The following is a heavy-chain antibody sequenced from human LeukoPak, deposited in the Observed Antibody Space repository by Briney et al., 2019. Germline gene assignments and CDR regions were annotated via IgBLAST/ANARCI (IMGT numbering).Heavy chain of an antibody. D-gene: IGHD1-1*01. CDR2: ISYDGSNK. J-gene: IGHJ4*02. Sequence: PGGSLRLSCAASGFTFSSYALHWVRQAPGKGLEWVAFISYDGSNKYYADSVKGRFTISRDNAKDTLYLQINTLRAEDTAVYYCAAIAEVDDLGPGYWGQGTLVTVSS. CDR3: AAIAEVDDLGPGY. CDR1: GFTFSSYA. V-gene: IGHV3-30-3*01.